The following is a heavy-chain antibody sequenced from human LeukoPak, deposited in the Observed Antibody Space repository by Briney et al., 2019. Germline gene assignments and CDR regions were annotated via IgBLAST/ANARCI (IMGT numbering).Heavy chain of an antibody. CDR2: ISYDGSNK. CDR1: GFTFSSYG. V-gene: IGHV3-30*18. Sequence: GGSLRLSCAASGFTFSSYGMHWVRQAPGKGLEWVAVISYDGSNKYYADSVKGRLTISRDNSKNTLYLQMNSLRAEDTAVYYCANDDYGDYYFDYWGQGTLVTVSS. D-gene: IGHD4-17*01. J-gene: IGHJ4*02. CDR3: ANDDYGDYYFDY.